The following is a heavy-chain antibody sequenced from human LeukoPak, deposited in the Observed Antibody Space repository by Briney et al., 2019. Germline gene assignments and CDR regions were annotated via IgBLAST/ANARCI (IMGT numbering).Heavy chain of an antibody. D-gene: IGHD6-13*01. CDR1: GYTLTELS. Sequence: GASVKVSCKVSGYTLTELSMHWVRQAPGQGLEWMGWMNPNSGNTGYAQKFQGRVTMTRNTSISTAYMELSSLRSEDTAVYYCARGKYSSSWYLDYWGQGTLVTVSS. V-gene: IGHV1-8*01. CDR3: ARGKYSSSWYLDY. CDR2: MNPNSGNT. J-gene: IGHJ4*02.